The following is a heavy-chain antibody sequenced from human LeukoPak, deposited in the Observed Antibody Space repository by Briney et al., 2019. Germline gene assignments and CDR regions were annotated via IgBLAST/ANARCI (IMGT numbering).Heavy chain of an antibody. CDR1: GFTFSSYA. Sequence: GGSLRLSCAASGFTFSSYAMSWVRQAPGKGLEWVSAISGSGGSTYYADSVKGRFTISRDNSKNTLYLQMNSLRAEDTAVYYCAKDMVALICYYYGMDVWGKGTTVTVSS. D-gene: IGHD3-10*01. V-gene: IGHV3-23*01. CDR3: AKDMVALICYYYGMDV. CDR2: ISGSGGST. J-gene: IGHJ6*04.